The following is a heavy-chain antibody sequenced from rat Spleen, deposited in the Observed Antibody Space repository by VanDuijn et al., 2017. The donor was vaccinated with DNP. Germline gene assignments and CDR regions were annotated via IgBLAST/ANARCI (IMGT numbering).Heavy chain of an antibody. CDR2: IWRGGGT. V-gene: IGHV2S8*01. CDR3: AMVRLSTGWYFDF. J-gene: IGHJ1*01. CDR1: GFSLTANG. Sequence: QVQLKESGPGLVKPSQTLSLTCSVSGFSLTANGVGWVRQSPGKGLEWVGTIWRGGGTFYNSGLKSRLRISRDTSKSQVFLTLNSLQPEDTAVFFCAMVRLSTGWYFDFWGPGTMVTVSS. D-gene: IGHD1-5*01.